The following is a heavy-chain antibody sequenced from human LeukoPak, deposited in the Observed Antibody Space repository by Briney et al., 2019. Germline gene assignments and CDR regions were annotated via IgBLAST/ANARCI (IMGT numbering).Heavy chain of an antibody. D-gene: IGHD6-19*01. Sequence: PGGSLRLSCAASGFTFSRYWIHWVRQAPGKGLVWISRINSDGSSTSYADSVKGRFTISRDNAKNTLYLKMNSLRAEDTAVYYCARVKDSSGWYHFSDCWGQGTLVTVSS. CDR2: INSDGSST. J-gene: IGHJ4*02. CDR3: ARVKDSSGWYHFSDC. V-gene: IGHV3-74*01. CDR1: GFTFSRYW.